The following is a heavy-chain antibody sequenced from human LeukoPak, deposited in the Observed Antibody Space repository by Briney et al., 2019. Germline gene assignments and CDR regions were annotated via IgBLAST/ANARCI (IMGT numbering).Heavy chain of an antibody. CDR1: GFTFSSYE. Sequence: GGSLRLSCAASGFTFSSYEMNWVRQAPGKGLKWVSYISSSGSTIYYADSVKGRFTISRNNAKTSLFLPMNSLGAEDTAVYYCARTRLGPSYCYGMDVWGQGTTVTVSS. J-gene: IGHJ6*02. CDR2: ISSSGSTI. V-gene: IGHV3-48*03. D-gene: IGHD3-9*01. CDR3: ARTRLGPSYCYGMDV.